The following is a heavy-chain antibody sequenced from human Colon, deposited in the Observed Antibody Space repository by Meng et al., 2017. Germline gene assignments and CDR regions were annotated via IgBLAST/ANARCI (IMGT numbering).Heavy chain of an antibody. D-gene: IGHD3-3*01. CDR2: TYYSSKWNN. V-gene: IGHV6-1*01. CDR3: ARGFLVRGFDS. J-gene: IGHJ4*02. CDR1: GDSVSSNSAA. Sequence: AQLQQEGPGQVKPAPPFFLTCALSGDSVSSNSAAWNWIRQSPSRGLGWLARTYYSSKWNNDYAVSVKGRITINADTSTNQVSLQLNSVTPEDTAVYYCARGFLVRGFDSWGQGTLVTVSS.